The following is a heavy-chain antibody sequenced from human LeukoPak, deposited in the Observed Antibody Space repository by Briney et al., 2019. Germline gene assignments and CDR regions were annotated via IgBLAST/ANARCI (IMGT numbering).Heavy chain of an antibody. CDR1: GFTFSSYA. D-gene: IGHD2-2*01. J-gene: IGHJ4*02. CDR3: ARGRPAGV. Sequence: PGGSLRLSCAASGFTFSSYAMHWVRQAPGKGLEWVAVISYDGSNKYYADSVKGRFTISRDNSKNTLYLQMNGLRAEDTAVYYCARGRPAGVWGQGTLVTVSS. V-gene: IGHV3-30-3*01. CDR2: ISYDGSNK.